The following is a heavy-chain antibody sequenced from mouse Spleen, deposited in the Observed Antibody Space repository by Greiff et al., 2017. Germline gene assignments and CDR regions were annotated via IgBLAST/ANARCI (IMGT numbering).Heavy chain of an antibody. J-gene: IGHJ3*01. D-gene: IGHD2-1*01. CDR2: ISSGSSTI. CDR1: GFTFSDYG. V-gene: IGHV5-17*01. CDR3: ARDGNYGGFAY. Sequence: EVMLVESGGGLVKPGGSLKLSCAASGFTFSDYGMHWVRQAPEKGLEWVAYISSGSSTIYYADTVKGRFTISRDNAKNTLFLQMTRLRSEETAMYYCARDGNYGGFAYWGQGTLVTVSA.